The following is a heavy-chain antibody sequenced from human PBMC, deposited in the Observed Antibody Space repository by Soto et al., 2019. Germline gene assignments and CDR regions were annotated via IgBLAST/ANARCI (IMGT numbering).Heavy chain of an antibody. V-gene: IGHV4-31*11. Sequence: PSETLSLTCVVSGGSISSGGYFWSWIRQPPGKGLEWIGYIYYSGSTYYNPSLKSRVTISVDTSKNQFSLKLSSVTAADTAVYYCARDHVTMVRGVIGNWFDPWGQGTLVTAPQ. CDR1: GGSISSGGYF. D-gene: IGHD3-10*01. CDR3: ARDHVTMVRGVIGNWFDP. CDR2: IYYSGST. J-gene: IGHJ5*02.